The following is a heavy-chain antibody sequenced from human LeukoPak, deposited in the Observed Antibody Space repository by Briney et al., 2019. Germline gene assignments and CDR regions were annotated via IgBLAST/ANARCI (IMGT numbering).Heavy chain of an antibody. D-gene: IGHD2-2*01. Sequence: GGSLRLSCAASGFSFSFYEMNWVRQAPWKGLEWVSYISSSGSTIYYGDSVKGRFTISRDNAKNSLYLQMNSLRAEDTAVYYCARDPRGYQFLDYWGQGTLVTVSS. J-gene: IGHJ4*02. CDR1: GFSFSFYE. V-gene: IGHV3-48*03. CDR3: ARDPRGYQFLDY. CDR2: ISSSGSTI.